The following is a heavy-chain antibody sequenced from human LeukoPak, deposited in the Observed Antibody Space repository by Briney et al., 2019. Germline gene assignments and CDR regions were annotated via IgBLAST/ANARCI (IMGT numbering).Heavy chain of an antibody. CDR3: ARRRGYDPPDY. V-gene: IGHV4-34*01. CDR1: GGSFSGYY. J-gene: IGHJ4*02. D-gene: IGHD5-12*01. Sequence: NPSETLSLTCAVYGGSFSGYYWSWIRQPPGKGLGWIGEINHSGSTNYNPSLKSRVTISVDTSKNQFSLKLSSVTAADTAVYYCARRRGYDPPDYWGQGTLVTVSS. CDR2: INHSGST.